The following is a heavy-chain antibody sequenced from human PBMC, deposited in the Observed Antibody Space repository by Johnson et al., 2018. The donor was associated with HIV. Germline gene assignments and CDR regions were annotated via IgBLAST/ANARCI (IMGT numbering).Heavy chain of an antibody. CDR1: GFTFDDYG. CDR2: IRYDGSNK. V-gene: IGHV3-30*02. J-gene: IGHJ3*02. Sequence: QVQLVESGGGVVRPGGSLRLSCAASGFTFDDYGMSWVRQAPGKGLEWVAFIRYDGSNKYYADSVKGRFTISRDNSKNTLYLQMNSLRAEDTAVYYCAKGRWEATTYDDAFDIWGQGTMVTVSS. D-gene: IGHD1-26*01. CDR3: AKGRWEATTYDDAFDI.